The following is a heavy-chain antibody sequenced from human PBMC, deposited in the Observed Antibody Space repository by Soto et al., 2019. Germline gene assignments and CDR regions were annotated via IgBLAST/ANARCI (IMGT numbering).Heavy chain of an antibody. CDR3: ARVSSSSRTWFDP. J-gene: IGHJ5*02. D-gene: IGHD6-6*01. CDR1: GVSGSSDNW. V-gene: IGHV4-4*02. CDR2: IYDSGAT. Sequence: KASETLSLTCAVSGVSGSSDNWWSWVRQPPGKGLEWIGEIYDSGATNYSPSLKSRVTISVDWSKNQFSLKVTSVTAADTAVYYCARVSSSSRTWFDPWGQGTLVTVSS.